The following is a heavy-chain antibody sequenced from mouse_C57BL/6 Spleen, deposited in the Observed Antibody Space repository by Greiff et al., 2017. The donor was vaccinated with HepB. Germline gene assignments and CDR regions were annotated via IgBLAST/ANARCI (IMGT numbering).Heavy chain of an antibody. CDR2: ISDGGSYT. Sequence: EVQGVESGGGLVKPGGSLKLSCAASGFTFSSYAMSWVRQTPEKRLEWVATISDGGSYTYYPDNVKGRFTISRDNAKNNLYLQMSHLKSEDTAMYYCARDQGYDYDEGAFAYWGQGTLVTVSA. V-gene: IGHV5-4*01. J-gene: IGHJ3*01. CDR3: ARDQGYDYDEGAFAY. D-gene: IGHD2-4*01. CDR1: GFTFSSYA.